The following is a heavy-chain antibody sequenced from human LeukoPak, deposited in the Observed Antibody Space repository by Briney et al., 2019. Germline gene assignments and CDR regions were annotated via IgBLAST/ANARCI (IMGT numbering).Heavy chain of an antibody. D-gene: IGHD1-14*01. CDR3: ERSPRNDP. V-gene: IGHV1-8*01. Sequence: ASVKVSCKPSGYPFSTWEINWVRQAAGQGLEWLGWVHPDSGNTDYAQKFRGRVNMSRDTSTSTAYMELSGLRLDDTAVYFWERSPRNDPWRQGTLVTVS. J-gene: IGHJ5*02. CDR2: VHPDSGNT. CDR1: GYPFSTWE.